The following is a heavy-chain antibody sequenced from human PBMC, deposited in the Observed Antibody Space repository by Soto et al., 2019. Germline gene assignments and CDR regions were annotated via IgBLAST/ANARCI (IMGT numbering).Heavy chain of an antibody. Sequence: QVQLVQSGAEMRKPGSSVKVSCKASGDTFGSYTLSWLRRAPGLGLEWMARILPAHGIANYAQKFQDKVTITAAMSTQTTYLEITMLNTPATGVFFCAGDGGAVGFFDSSGQGTLVTVFS. CDR3: AGDGGAVGFFDS. J-gene: IGHJ4*02. D-gene: IGHD6-25*01. V-gene: IGHV1-69*08. CDR2: ILPAHGIA. CDR1: GDTFGSYT.